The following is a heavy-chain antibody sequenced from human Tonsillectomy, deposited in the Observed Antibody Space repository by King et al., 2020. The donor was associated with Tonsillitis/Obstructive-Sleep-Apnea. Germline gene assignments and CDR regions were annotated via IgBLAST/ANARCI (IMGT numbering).Heavy chain of an antibody. J-gene: IGHJ4*02. V-gene: IGHV3-23*04. D-gene: IGHD6-19*01. CDR3: AKDIRSGIAVAGTADY. CDR1: GFTFSSYA. Sequence: VQLVESGGGLVQPGGSLRLSCAASGFTFSSYAMSWVRQAPGKGLEWVSAISGSGGSTYYADSVKGRFTISRDNSKNTLYLQMNSLRAEDTAVYYCAKDIRSGIAVAGTADYWGQRTLVTVSS. CDR2: ISGSGGST.